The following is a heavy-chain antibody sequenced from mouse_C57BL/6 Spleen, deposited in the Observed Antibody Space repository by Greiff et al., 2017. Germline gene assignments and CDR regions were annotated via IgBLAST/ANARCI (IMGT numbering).Heavy chain of an antibody. CDR3: ARGSNYLYYAMDY. Sequence: VQLKQSGPELVKPGASVKMSCKASGYTFTDYNMHWVKQSHGKSLEWIGYINPNNGGTSYNQKFKGKATLTVNKSSSTAYMELRSLTSEDSAVYYCARGSNYLYYAMDYWGQGTSVTVSS. CDR1: GYTFTDYN. V-gene: IGHV1-22*01. CDR2: INPNNGGT. J-gene: IGHJ4*01. D-gene: IGHD2-5*01.